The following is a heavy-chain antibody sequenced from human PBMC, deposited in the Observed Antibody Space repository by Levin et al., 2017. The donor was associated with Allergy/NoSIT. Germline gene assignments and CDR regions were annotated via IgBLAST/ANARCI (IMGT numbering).Heavy chain of an antibody. Sequence: HGESLKISCTASGFTISNAWMNWVRQAPGKGLEWVGRLKSNTDGGTTDYPAPVKGRFTISRDDSKNMLYLQMNNRRTGDTAVYYCTTDWYGDYPRDYWGQGTLVTVSS. V-gene: IGHV3-15*01. J-gene: IGHJ4*02. CDR3: TTDWYGDYPRDY. D-gene: IGHD4-17*01. CDR1: GFTISNAW. CDR2: LKSNTDGGTT.